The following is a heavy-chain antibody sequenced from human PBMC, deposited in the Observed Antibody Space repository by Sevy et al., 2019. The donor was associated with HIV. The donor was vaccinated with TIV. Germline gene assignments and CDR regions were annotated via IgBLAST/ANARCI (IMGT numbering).Heavy chain of an antibody. D-gene: IGHD3-10*01. CDR3: AKDRGWEVGDAFDI. CDR1: GFTFSSYA. CDR2: INGNGGGT. J-gene: IGHJ3*02. Sequence: GGSLRLSCAASGFTFSSYAMSWVRQAPGKGLEWLSAINGNGGGTYYADSVKGRFTISKDNSKNTLYLQMNSLRAEDTAVYYCAKDRGWEVGDAFDIWGQGTMVTVSS. V-gene: IGHV3-23*01.